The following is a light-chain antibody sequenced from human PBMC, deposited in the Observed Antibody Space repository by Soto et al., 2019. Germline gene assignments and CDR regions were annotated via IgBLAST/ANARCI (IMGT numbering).Light chain of an antibody. CDR1: SSDVGAYDY. CDR2: DVS. CDR3: SSYTSRSPL. Sequence: QSVLTQPASVSGSPGQSITIPCTGSSSDVGAYDYVSWYQQHPGKAPKLMIYDVSNRPSGVSNRFSGSKSGNTASLTISGLQAEDEADYYCSSYTSRSPLFGTGTKVTVL. V-gene: IGLV2-14*01. J-gene: IGLJ1*01.